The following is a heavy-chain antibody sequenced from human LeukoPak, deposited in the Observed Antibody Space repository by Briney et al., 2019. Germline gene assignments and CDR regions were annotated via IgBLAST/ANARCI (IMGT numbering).Heavy chain of an antibody. CDR1: GYTFTSYD. CDR3: ARAPIYRSSVRGRVIWFDP. V-gene: IGHV1-8*01. CDR2: MNPNSGNT. D-gene: IGHD3-10*01. Sequence: GASVKVSCRASGYTFTSYDINWVRQATGQGLEWMGWMNPNSGNTGYAQKFQGRVTMTRNTSISTAYMELSSLRSEDTAVYYCARAPIYRSSVRGRVIWFDPWGQGTLVTVSS. J-gene: IGHJ5*02.